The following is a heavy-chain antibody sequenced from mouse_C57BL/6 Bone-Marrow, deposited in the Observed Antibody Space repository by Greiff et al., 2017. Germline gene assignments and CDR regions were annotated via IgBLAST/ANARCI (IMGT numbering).Heavy chain of an antibody. Sequence: EVMLVESGGGLVKPGGSLKLSCAASGFTFSDYGMHWVRQAPEKGLEWVAYISSGSSTIYYADTVKGRFTISRDNAKNTLVLQMTSLRSEDTAMYYCARRSSYAMDYWGQGTSVTVSS. CDR1: GFTFSDYG. V-gene: IGHV5-17*01. J-gene: IGHJ4*01. CDR3: ARRSSYAMDY. D-gene: IGHD1-1*01. CDR2: ISSGSSTI.